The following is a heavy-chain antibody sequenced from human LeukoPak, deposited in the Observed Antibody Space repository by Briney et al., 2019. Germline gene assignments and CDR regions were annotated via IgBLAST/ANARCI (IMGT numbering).Heavy chain of an antibody. CDR1: GFTFSSYG. CDR2: ISYDGSNK. CDR3: ARCYDILTGPDY. V-gene: IGHV3-30*03. J-gene: IGHJ4*02. D-gene: IGHD3-9*01. Sequence: PGGSLRLSCAASGFTFSSYGMHWVRQAPGKGLEWGAVISYDGSNKYYADSVKGRFTISRDNSKNALYLQMNSLRAEDTAVYYCARCYDILTGPDYWGQGTLVTVSS.